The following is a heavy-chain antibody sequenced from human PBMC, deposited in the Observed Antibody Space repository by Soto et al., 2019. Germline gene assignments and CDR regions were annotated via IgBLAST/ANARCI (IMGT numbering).Heavy chain of an antibody. CDR3: ARSQAPTTVTTSSFYGMDV. CDR1: GYTFTRYA. J-gene: IGHJ6*02. CDR2: INAGNGDT. V-gene: IGHV1-3*01. D-gene: IGHD4-17*01. Sequence: ASVKVSCKASGYTFTRYAMHWVRQAPGQRPEWMGWINAGNGDTKYSEKLQGRVTFTRDTSASTTYMELSSLRSDDTAVYYCARSQAPTTVTTSSFYGMDVWGQGTTVTVSS.